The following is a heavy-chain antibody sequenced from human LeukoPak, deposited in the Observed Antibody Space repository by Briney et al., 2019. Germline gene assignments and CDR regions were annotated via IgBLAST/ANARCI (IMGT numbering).Heavy chain of an antibody. J-gene: IGHJ6*02. CDR2: ISGSGGST. CDR3: AKDLYGDYAMDV. Sequence: GGSLRLSCAASGFTFSSYAMSWVRQAPGKGLEWVSAISGSGGSTYYADSAKGRFTISRDNSKNTLYLQMNSLRVEDMAVYYCAKDLYGDYAMDVWGQGPRSPSP. D-gene: IGHD4-17*01. V-gene: IGHV3-23*01. CDR1: GFTFSSYA.